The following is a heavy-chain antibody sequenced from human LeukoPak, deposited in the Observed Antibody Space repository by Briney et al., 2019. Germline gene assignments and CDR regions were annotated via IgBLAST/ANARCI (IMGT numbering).Heavy chain of an antibody. V-gene: IGHV4-59*12. J-gene: IGHJ3*02. CDR3: ARDKELWFAHDAFDI. D-gene: IGHD3-10*01. Sequence: SETLSLTCTVSGGSISSYYWSWIRQPPGKGLEWIGYIYYSGSTNYNPSLKSRVTISVDTSKNQFSLNLSSVTAADTAIYYCARDKELWFAHDAFDIWGQGTMVTVSS. CDR1: GGSISSYY. CDR2: IYYSGST.